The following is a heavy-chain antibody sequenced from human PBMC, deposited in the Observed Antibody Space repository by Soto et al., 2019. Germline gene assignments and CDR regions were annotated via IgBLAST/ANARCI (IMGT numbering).Heavy chain of an antibody. D-gene: IGHD3-10*01. Sequence: GESLQISCKGSGYSFTSYWIVWVSQMPGKGLEWMGIIYPGDSDTRYSPSFQGQVTISADKSISTAYLQWSSLKASDTAMYYCATQIWFGELFAPDYWGQGTLVTVSS. CDR2: IYPGDSDT. CDR3: ATQIWFGELFAPDY. CDR1: GYSFTSYW. V-gene: IGHV5-51*01. J-gene: IGHJ4*02.